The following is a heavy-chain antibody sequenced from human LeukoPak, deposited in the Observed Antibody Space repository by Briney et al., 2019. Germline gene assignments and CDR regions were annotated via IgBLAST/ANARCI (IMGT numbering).Heavy chain of an antibody. D-gene: IGHD3-22*01. Sequence: ASLKVSCKASVYTFTGYYMHXXXXXXXXXXXWXGWINANSGXXXXXQXFQGXVTXXRDTSTSTAYMELSRLRSDDTAMYYCAREISGYSDYWGQGTLVTVSS. CDR2: INANSGXX. CDR3: AREISGYSDY. V-gene: IGHV1-2*02. J-gene: IGHJ4*02. CDR1: VYTFTGYY.